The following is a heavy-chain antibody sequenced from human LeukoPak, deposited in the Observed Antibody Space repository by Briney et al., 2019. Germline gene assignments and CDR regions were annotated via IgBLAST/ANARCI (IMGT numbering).Heavy chain of an antibody. CDR2: VKQDGSER. CDR1: GFTFSRDW. D-gene: IGHD6-6*01. Sequence: GGSLRLSCAASGFTFSRDWMAWVRQAPGKGLEWLANVKQDGSERYYFPSVKGRFTISRDNAKNSVYLQMNALRGEDTAVYYCAKVRSSSSADYFDYWGQGTLVTVSS. J-gene: IGHJ4*02. V-gene: IGHV3-7*03. CDR3: AKVRSSSSADYFDY.